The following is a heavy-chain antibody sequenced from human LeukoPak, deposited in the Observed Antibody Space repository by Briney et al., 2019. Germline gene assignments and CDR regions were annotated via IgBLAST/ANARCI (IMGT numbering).Heavy chain of an antibody. CDR2: ISGSGGST. Sequence: KPGGSLRLSCAASGFTFSSYAMGWVRQAPGKGLEWVSAISGSGGSTYYADSVKGRFTISRDNSKNTLYLQMNSLRAEDTAVYYCPKDPGITIFGVVSRFDPWGQGTLVTVSS. D-gene: IGHD3-3*01. CDR3: PKDPGITIFGVVSRFDP. V-gene: IGHV3-23*01. CDR1: GFTFSSYA. J-gene: IGHJ5*02.